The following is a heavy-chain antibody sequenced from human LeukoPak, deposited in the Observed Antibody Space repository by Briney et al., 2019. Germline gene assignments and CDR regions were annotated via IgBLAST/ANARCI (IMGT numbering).Heavy chain of an antibody. CDR1: GGSINSSSYY. V-gene: IGHV4-39*01. Sequence: PSETLSLTCTVSGGSINSSSYYWGWIRQPPGKGLEWIGSIYYSGSTYYNPSLKSRVTISVDTSKNQFSLKLSSVTAADTAVYYSARHGSPTAVAGNYGYWGQGTLVTVSS. CDR2: IYYSGST. D-gene: IGHD6-19*01. J-gene: IGHJ4*02. CDR3: ARHGSPTAVAGNYGY.